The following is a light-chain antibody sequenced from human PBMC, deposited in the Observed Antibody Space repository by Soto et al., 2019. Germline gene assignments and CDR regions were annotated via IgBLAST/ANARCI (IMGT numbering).Light chain of an antibody. J-gene: IGLJ2*01. CDR1: SGHSSYA. V-gene: IGLV4-69*01. CDR2: LNSDGSH. Sequence: QLVLTQSPSASASLGASVKLTCTLSSGHSSYAIAWHQQQPEKGPRYLMKLNSDGSHSKGDGIPDRFSGSSSGAERYLTISSLLSEDEADYYCQTWGTGIQVFGGGTKVTVL. CDR3: QTWGTGIQV.